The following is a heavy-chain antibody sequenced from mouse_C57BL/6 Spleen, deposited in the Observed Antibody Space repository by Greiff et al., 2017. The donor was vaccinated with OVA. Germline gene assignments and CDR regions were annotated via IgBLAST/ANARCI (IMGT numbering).Heavy chain of an antibody. D-gene: IGHD2-4*01. CDR3: ARDQLGLRPTFFAY. CDR1: GFTFSSYA. V-gene: IGHV5-4*01. CDR2: ISDGGSYT. J-gene: IGHJ3*01. Sequence: EVKVVESGGGLVKPGGSLKLSCAASGFTFSSYAMSWVRQTPEKRLEWVATISDGGSYTYYPDNVKGRFTISRDNAKNNLYLQMSHLKSEDTAMYYCARDQLGLRPTFFAYWGQGTLVTVSA.